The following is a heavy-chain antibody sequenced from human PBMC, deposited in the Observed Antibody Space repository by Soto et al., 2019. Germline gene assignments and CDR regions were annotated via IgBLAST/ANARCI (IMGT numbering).Heavy chain of an antibody. CDR3: AKVVNSGYGWPYFDY. Sequence: PGGSLRLSCAASGFAFSTYAMTWVRQAPGKGLEWVSALSGSGDYTYYADSVKGRFTISRDNSRNTLSLQMIGLRAEDTAVYYCAKVVNSGYGWPYFDYWGQGTPVTVSS. D-gene: IGHD5-12*01. CDR2: LSGSGDYT. CDR1: GFAFSTYA. V-gene: IGHV3-23*01. J-gene: IGHJ4*02.